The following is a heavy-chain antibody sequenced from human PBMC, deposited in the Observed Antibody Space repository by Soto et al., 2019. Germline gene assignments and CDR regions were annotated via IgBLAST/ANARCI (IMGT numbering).Heavy chain of an antibody. V-gene: IGHV4-31*03. CDR3: AMMALSRDGYNYLPFDY. D-gene: IGHD5-12*01. CDR1: GGSISSGGYY. J-gene: IGHJ4*02. CDR2: IYYSGST. Sequence: SETLSLTCTVSGGSISSGGYYWSWIRQHPGKGLEWIGYIYYSGSTYYNPSLKSRVTISVDTSKNQFSLKLSSVTAADTAVYYCAMMALSRDGYNYLPFDYWGQGTLVTVSS.